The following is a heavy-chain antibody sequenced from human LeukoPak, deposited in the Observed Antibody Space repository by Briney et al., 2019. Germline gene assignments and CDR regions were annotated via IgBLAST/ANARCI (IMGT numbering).Heavy chain of an antibody. Sequence: SETQSLTCTVSGGSISSYYWSWIRQLPGKGLEWIGYIYYSGSTNYNPSLKSRVTISVDTSKNQFSLKLSSVTAADTAVYYCASGGYDFWSGYYGYYYYGMDVWGQGTTVTVSS. CDR1: GGSISSYY. J-gene: IGHJ6*02. V-gene: IGHV4-59*08. CDR3: ASGGYDFWSGYYGYYYYGMDV. D-gene: IGHD3-3*01. CDR2: IYYSGST.